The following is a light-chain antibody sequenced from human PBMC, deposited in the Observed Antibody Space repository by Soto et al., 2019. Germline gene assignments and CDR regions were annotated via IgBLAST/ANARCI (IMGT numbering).Light chain of an antibody. CDR1: QDIVKY. CDR2: DAS. J-gene: IGKJ2*01. V-gene: IGKV1-33*01. Sequence: DIQMTQSPSSLSASVGDRVTIACQASQDIVKYLDWYQQKPGKAPELLIYDASNLEPGVRSRFSGSGSGTHITFNISSLHPEDIATYYCQHYVTLPPTFGQGTKLEIK. CDR3: QHYVTLPPT.